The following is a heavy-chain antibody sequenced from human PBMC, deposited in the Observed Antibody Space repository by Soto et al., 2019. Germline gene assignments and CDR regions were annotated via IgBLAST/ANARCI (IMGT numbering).Heavy chain of an antibody. CDR2: IRSKAYGGTT. CDR1: GFTFGDYA. V-gene: IGHV3-49*04. CDR3: TRRYGGYSDY. J-gene: IGHJ4*02. D-gene: IGHD1-26*01. Sequence: PGGSLRLSCTASGFTFGDYAMSWVRQAPGKGLEWVGFIRSKAYGGTTEYAASVKGRFTISRDDSKSIAYLQMNSLKTEDTAVYYCTRRYGGYSDYWGQGTLVTVSS.